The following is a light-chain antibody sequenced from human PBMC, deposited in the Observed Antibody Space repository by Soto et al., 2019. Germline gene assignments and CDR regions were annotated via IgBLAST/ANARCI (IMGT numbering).Light chain of an antibody. J-gene: IGKJ3*01. CDR1: QSVSSTY. V-gene: IGKV3-20*01. CDR3: QQYDGAPLT. Sequence: EIVLTQSPDTLSLSPGERATLSCRASQSVSSTYLAWFQQKPGQTPRLLISGASSRATGIPERFSGSGSGTDFALTINRLEPEDFAVYYCQQYDGAPLTFGPGTKVDIK. CDR2: GAS.